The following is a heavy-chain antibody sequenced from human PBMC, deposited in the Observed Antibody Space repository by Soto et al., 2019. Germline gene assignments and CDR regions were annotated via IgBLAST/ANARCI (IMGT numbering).Heavy chain of an antibody. D-gene: IGHD3-22*01. J-gene: IGHJ3*02. Sequence: SETLSLTCAVSGGSISSGGYSWSWIRRPPGKGLEWIGYIYHSGSTYYNPSLKSRVTISVDRSKNQFSLKLSSVTAADTAVYYCARVSGYYDSSGYYPPPDAFDIWGQGTMVTVS. CDR2: IYHSGST. V-gene: IGHV4-30-2*01. CDR1: GGSISSGGYS. CDR3: ARVSGYYDSSGYYPPPDAFDI.